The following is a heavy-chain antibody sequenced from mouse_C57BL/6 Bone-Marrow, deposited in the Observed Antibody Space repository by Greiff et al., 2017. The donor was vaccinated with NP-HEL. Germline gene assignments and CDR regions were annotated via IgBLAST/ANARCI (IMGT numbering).Heavy chain of an antibody. J-gene: IGHJ2*01. Sequence: QVQLQQPGAELVKPGASVKMSCKASGYTFTSYWITWVKQRPGQGLEWIGDIYPGSGSTNYNEKFKSKATLTVDTSSRTAYMQRSSLTSEDSAVYYCARGLWVLRYYFDYWGQGTTLTVSS. CDR1: GYTFTSYW. CDR3: ARGLWVLRYYFDY. V-gene: IGHV1-55*01. CDR2: IYPGSGST. D-gene: IGHD1-1*01.